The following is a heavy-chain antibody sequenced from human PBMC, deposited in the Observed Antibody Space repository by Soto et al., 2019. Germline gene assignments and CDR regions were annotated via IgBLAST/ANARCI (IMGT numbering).Heavy chain of an antibody. J-gene: IGHJ4*02. D-gene: IGHD6-13*01. CDR1: GGSISSSNW. Sequence: QVQLQESGPGLVKPSGTLSLTCAVSGGSISSSNWCSWVRQPPGKGLEGIGEIYHSGSTNYNPSLKSRVTISVDKSTNQFSLKLSSVTAADTAVYYCARAAMGGSSWPFDYWGQGTLVTVSS. CDR2: IYHSGST. CDR3: ARAAMGGSSWPFDY. V-gene: IGHV4-4*02.